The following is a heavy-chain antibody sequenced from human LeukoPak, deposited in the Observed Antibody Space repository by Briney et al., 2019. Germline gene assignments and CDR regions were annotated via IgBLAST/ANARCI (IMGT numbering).Heavy chain of an antibody. CDR3: ARSRNYYRVYFDN. J-gene: IGHJ4*02. D-gene: IGHD3-10*01. Sequence: ASVKVSCKASGYTFSSFYLHWVRRAPGQGLEWMGIITPNTGDTTYAPKFQDRLIMTRDRSTSTVYMELHSLRSEDTAVYYCARSRNYYRVYFDNWGQGTLVPVSS. CDR2: ITPNTGDT. CDR1: GYTFSSFY. V-gene: IGHV1-46*01.